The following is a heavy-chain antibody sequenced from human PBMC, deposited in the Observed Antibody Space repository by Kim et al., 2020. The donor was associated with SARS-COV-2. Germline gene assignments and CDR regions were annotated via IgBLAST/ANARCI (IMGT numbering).Heavy chain of an antibody. D-gene: IGHD6-19*01. J-gene: IGHJ6*02. Sequence: GGSLRLSCAASGFTFSSYGMHWVRQAPGKGLEWVAVISYDGSNKYYADSVKGRFTISRDNSKNTLYLQMNSLRAEDTAVYYCAKAPYSSGWYSLTSYYYYGMDVWGQGTTVTVSS. CDR2: ISYDGSNK. V-gene: IGHV3-30*18. CDR3: AKAPYSSGWYSLTSYYYYGMDV. CDR1: GFTFSSYG.